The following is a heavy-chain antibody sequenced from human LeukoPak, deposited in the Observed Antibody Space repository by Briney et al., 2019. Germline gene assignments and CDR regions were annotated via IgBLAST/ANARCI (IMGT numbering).Heavy chain of an antibody. CDR1: GRSFSGYY. V-gene: IGHV4-34*01. CDR2: INHSGST. D-gene: IGHD5-18*01. J-gene: IGHJ4*02. Sequence: PPETLSLTCALYGRSFSGYYWSWIRQPPGKGLEWIGEINHSGSTNYNPSLKSRVTISVDTSKNQFSLKLSSVTAADTAVYYCARVSYGYGYYFDYWGQGTLVTVSS. CDR3: ARVSYGYGYYFDY.